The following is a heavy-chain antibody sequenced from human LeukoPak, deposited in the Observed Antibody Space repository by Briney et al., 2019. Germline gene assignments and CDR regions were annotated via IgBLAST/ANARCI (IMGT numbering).Heavy chain of an antibody. J-gene: IGHJ4*02. CDR1: GGTFGSYA. Sequence: ASVKVSCKASGGTFGSYAISWVRQAPGQGPKWMGRIIPIFGTANYAQKFQGRVTITTDESTSTAYMELSSLRSEDTAVYYCAREDGWFGELSLDYWGQGTLVTVSS. CDR3: AREDGWFGELSLDY. CDR2: IIPIFGTA. V-gene: IGHV1-69*05. D-gene: IGHD3-10*01.